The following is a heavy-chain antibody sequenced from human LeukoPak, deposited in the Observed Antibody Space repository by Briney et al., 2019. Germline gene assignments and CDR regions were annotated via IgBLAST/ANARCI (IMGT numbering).Heavy chain of an antibody. Sequence: GGSLRLSCAASGFTFSSYSMNWVRQAPGKGLEWVSYISSSSSTIYYADSVKGRFTISRDNAKNSLYLQMNSLRDEDTAIYYCAQANPAARGVNFDFWGQGTLVTVSS. CDR2: ISSSSSTI. V-gene: IGHV3-48*02. CDR3: AQANPAARGVNFDF. J-gene: IGHJ4*02. CDR1: GFTFSSYS. D-gene: IGHD3-10*01.